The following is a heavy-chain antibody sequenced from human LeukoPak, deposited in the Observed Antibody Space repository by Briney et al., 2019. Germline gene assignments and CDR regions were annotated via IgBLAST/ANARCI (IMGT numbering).Heavy chain of an antibody. CDR2: INPNSGGT. D-gene: IGHD1-26*01. CDR1: GYTFTGYY. Sequence: ASVKVSCKASGYTFTGYYMHWVRQAPGQGLEWMGWINPNSGGTNYAQKFQGRVTMTRDTSISTAYMELSRLRSDDTAVYYCARDSGSYSSRMDFDYWGRGTLVTVSS. V-gene: IGHV1-2*02. CDR3: ARDSGSYSSRMDFDY. J-gene: IGHJ4*02.